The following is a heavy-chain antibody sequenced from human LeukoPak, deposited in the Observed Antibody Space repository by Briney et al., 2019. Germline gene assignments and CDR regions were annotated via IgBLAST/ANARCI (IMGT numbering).Heavy chain of an antibody. V-gene: IGHV4-61*01. CDR3: ARMRMASDFAGDAFDI. CDR2: IYYSGST. Sequence: PSETLSLTCTVSGGSVSSGSYYWSWIRQPPGKGLEWIGYIYYSGSTNYNPSLKSRVTISVDTSKNQFSLKLSSVTAADTAVYYCARMRMASDFAGDAFDIWGQGTMVTVSS. J-gene: IGHJ3*02. D-gene: IGHD5-24*01. CDR1: GGSVSSGSYY.